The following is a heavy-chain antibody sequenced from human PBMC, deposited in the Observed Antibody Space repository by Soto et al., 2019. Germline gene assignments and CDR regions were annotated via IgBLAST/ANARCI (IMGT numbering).Heavy chain of an antibody. CDR2: INAGNGNT. D-gene: IGHD2-21*01. Sequence: ASVKVSCKVSEYTFTNYALHWVRQAPGQRLEWMGWINAGNGNTNYAQKFQGRVTITADESTSTAYMELSSLRSEDTAVYYCARSISSSIHPHAFDIWGQGTMVTVSS. J-gene: IGHJ3*02. V-gene: IGHV1-3*01. CDR3: ARSISSSIHPHAFDI. CDR1: EYTFTNYA.